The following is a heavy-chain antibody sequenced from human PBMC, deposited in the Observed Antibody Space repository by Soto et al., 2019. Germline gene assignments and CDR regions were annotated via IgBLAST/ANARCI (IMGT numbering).Heavy chain of an antibody. CDR1: GFTFGSYA. Sequence: GSLRGSCAASGFTFGSYAMIWVRQAPGKGLEWVSAISGSGGSKDYADSVKGRFTISRDNSKKTLYLQMNSLRAEDTAVYYCAKDYDYGDLYYFDYWGQGTLVTVSS. CDR2: ISGSGGSK. J-gene: IGHJ4*02. V-gene: IGHV3-23*01. CDR3: AKDYDYGDLYYFDY. D-gene: IGHD4-17*01.